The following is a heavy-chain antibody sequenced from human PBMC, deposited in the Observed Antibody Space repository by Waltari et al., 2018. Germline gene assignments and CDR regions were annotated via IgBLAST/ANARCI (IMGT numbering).Heavy chain of an antibody. CDR3: AREMATEGRAFDI. V-gene: IGHV1-69*05. CDR2: IIPILGTA. D-gene: IGHD5-12*01. CDR1: GGTFSSYA. J-gene: IGHJ3*02. Sequence: QVQLVQSGAEVKKPGSSVKVSCKASGGTFSSYAISWVRQAPGQGLEWLGGIIPILGTANSAQNFQGRFTITTDESTSTAYMELSSLRSEDTAVYYWAREMATEGRAFDIWGQGTMVTVSS.